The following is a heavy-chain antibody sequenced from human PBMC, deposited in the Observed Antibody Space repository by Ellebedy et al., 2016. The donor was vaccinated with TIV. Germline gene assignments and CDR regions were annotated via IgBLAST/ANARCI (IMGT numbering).Heavy chain of an antibody. CDR1: GGPISSSSHY. D-gene: IGHD3-10*01. V-gene: IGHV4-39*01. J-gene: IGHJ5*02. Sequence: GSLRLSCSVSGGPISSSSHYWGWIRQPPGKGLEWIGSIYYTGSTYYNPSLKRRVTISVDTSKNQFSLNLNSLTAADTAVYYCARQGPSITMVRGVNWFDPWGQGTLVTVSS. CDR3: ARQGPSITMVRGVNWFDP. CDR2: IYYTGST.